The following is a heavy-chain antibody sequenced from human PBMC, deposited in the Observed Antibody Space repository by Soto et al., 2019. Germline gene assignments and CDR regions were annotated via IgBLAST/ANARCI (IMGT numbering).Heavy chain of an antibody. Sequence: QVQLQESGPGLVKPSGTLSLTCAVSSGSISSSNWWSWVRQPPGKGLEWIGEIYHSGSTNYNPSLKRRITISVDKSKNQFSLKLSSVTAADTAVYYCARVGYDILTGYPYYYYMDFWGKGTTVTVSS. CDR3: ARVGYDILTGYPYYYYMDF. V-gene: IGHV4-4*02. CDR2: IYHSGST. J-gene: IGHJ6*03. CDR1: SGSISSSNW. D-gene: IGHD3-9*01.